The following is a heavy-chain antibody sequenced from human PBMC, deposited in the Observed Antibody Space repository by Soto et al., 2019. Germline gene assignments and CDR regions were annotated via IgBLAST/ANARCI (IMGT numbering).Heavy chain of an antibody. V-gene: IGHV3-7*01. J-gene: IGHJ4*02. CDR1: GFTFSSYW. D-gene: IGHD3-3*01. CDR2: IKQDGSEK. CDR3: ARIGYYDFWSGYYTCRYLHFDY. Sequence: EVQLVESGGGLVQPGGSLRLSCAASGFTFSSYWMSWVRQAPGKGLEWVANIKQDGSEKYDVDSVKGRFTISRDNAKNSLYLQMNSLRAEDTAVYYCARIGYYDFWSGYYTCRYLHFDYWGQGTLVTVSS.